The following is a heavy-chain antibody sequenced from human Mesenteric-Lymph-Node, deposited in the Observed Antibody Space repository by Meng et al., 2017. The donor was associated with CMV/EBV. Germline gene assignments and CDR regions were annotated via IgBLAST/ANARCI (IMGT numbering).Heavy chain of an antibody. J-gene: IGHJ6*02. CDR2: IIQSGGS. V-gene: IGHV4-31*03. D-gene: IGHD6-19*01. CDR3: ARGGGSGWAYYGMDV. Sequence: SETLSLTCTVSGGSISSGGYYWSWIRQHPGKGLEWIGEIIQSGGSNYNPSLKSRVTISSDTSNNQFQFSLKLRTVTAADTAVYYCARGGGSGWAYYGMDVWGQGTTVTVSS. CDR1: GGSISSGGYY.